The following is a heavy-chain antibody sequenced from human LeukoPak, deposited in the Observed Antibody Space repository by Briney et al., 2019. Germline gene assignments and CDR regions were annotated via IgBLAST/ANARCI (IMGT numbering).Heavy chain of an antibody. J-gene: IGHJ4*02. V-gene: IGHV5-51*01. D-gene: IGHD6-13*01. Sequence: GESLKISCKASGYSFATYWIVWVRQMPGKGLEWVGVIYPGDSDTRYSPSFQGQVTISADKSISTAYLQWSSLKASDTAMYHCARLGQVSPRLYSSSWYFDYWGQGTLVTVSS. CDR2: IYPGDSDT. CDR3: ARLGQVSPRLYSSSWYFDY. CDR1: GYSFATYW.